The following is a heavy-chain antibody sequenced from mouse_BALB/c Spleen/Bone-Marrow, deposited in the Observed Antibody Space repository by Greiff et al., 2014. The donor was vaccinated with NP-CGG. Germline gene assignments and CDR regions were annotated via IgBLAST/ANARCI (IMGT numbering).Heavy chain of an antibody. Sequence: VKVEESGPGLVAPSQSLSITCTVSGFSLTNYGVHWVRQPPGKGLEWLGVIWADGSTNYNSALMSRLSISKDNSKSQVFFKMNSLQTDDTAMYYCARITTATGAVDYWGQGTSVTVSS. CDR2: IWADGST. J-gene: IGHJ4*01. V-gene: IGHV2-9*02. CDR1: GFSLTNYG. CDR3: ARITTATGAVDY. D-gene: IGHD1-2*01.